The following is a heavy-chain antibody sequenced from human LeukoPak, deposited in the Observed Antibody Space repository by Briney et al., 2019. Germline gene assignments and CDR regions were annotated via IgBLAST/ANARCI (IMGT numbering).Heavy chain of an antibody. Sequence: SETLSLTCNVSGGSINGFYWTWIRQPPGKGLEWIGSMFSSGNTNYDPSLKSRVTISVDTSKSQISLRLTSVTAADSGVYHCARLTREDGVDVWGKGTTVTVSS. V-gene: IGHV4-59*01. J-gene: IGHJ6*04. CDR1: GGSINGFY. CDR3: ARLTREDGVDV. CDR2: MFSSGNT.